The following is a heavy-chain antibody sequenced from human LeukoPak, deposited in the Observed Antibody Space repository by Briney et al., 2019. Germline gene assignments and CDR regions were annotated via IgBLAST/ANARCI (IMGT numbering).Heavy chain of an antibody. CDR3: ARDPWRERIPGGSSWFDP. CDR1: GFTFSSYS. J-gene: IGHJ5*02. CDR2: ITSSSSPI. Sequence: GGSLRLSCAASGFTFSSYSMNWVRQAPGKGLEWVSHITSSSSPIHYADSVKGRFTISRDNTKNSLYLQMNSLRAEDTAVYYCARDPWRERIPGGSSWFDPWGQGTLVTVSS. D-gene: IGHD1-26*01. V-gene: IGHV3-48*04.